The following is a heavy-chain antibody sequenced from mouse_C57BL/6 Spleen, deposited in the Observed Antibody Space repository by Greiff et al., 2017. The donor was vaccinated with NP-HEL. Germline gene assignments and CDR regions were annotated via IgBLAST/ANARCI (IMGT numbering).Heavy chain of an antibody. Sequence: QVQLQQPGAELVRPGTSVKLSCKASGYTFTSYWMHWVKQRPGQGLEWIGVIDPSDSYTNYNQKFKGKATLTVDTSSSTAYMQRSSLTSEDSAVYYGARRDYGSSEFAYWGQGTLVTGSA. CDR1: GYTFTSYW. V-gene: IGHV1-59*01. CDR3: ARRDYGSSEFAY. J-gene: IGHJ3*01. CDR2: IDPSDSYT. D-gene: IGHD1-1*01.